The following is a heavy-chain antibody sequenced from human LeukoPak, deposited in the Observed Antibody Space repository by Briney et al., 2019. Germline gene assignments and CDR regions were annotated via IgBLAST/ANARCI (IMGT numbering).Heavy chain of an antibody. J-gene: IGHJ3*02. CDR3: AKDKSAMVRGVGDAFDI. Sequence: PGRSLRLSCAASGFTFGDYAMFWVRQAPGKGLEWVSGISWNSGTTGYADSVKGRFTISRDNAKNSLYLQMNSLRAEDTALYYCAKDKSAMVRGVGDAFDIWGQGTMVTVSS. V-gene: IGHV3-9*01. CDR2: ISWNSGTT. D-gene: IGHD3-10*01. CDR1: GFTFGDYA.